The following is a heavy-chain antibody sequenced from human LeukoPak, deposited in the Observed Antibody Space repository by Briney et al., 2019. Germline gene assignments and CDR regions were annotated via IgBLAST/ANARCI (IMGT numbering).Heavy chain of an antibody. Sequence: GGSLRLSCAASGFTSSSYAMSWVRQAPGKGLEWVSAISGSGGSTYYADSVKGRFTISGDSSKNTLYLQMNSLRAEDTAVYYCARLKIDGTHFDYWGQGTLVTVSS. V-gene: IGHV3-23*01. CDR2: ISGSGGST. CDR1: GFTSSSYA. D-gene: IGHD3-9*01. J-gene: IGHJ4*02. CDR3: ARLKIDGTHFDY.